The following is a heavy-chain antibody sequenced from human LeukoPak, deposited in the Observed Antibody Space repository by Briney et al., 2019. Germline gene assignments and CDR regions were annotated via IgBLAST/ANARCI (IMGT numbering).Heavy chain of an antibody. CDR1: GFTFTKCA. V-gene: IGHV3-23*01. CDR3: AKSLGVQFNWNVFSDP. CDR2: ITATGGTA. D-gene: IGHD1-20*01. Sequence: PGGSLRLSCVASGFTFTKCAMSWIRQAPGKGLEWVAIITATGGTAYYADSVKGRFTISRDNSKNTLYLQMNSLSAEDTAVYFCAKSLGVQFNWNVFSDPWGQGTLVTVSS. J-gene: IGHJ5*02.